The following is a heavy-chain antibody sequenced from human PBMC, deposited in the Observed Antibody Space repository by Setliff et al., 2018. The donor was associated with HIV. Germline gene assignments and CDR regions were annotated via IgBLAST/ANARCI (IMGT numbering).Heavy chain of an antibody. CDR3: ARVSSTYWYSIFRNYYYHMDV. J-gene: IGHJ6*03. CDR1: GGSFNDYY. Sequence: PSETLSLTCAVYGGSFNDYYWSWIRQPPGKGLEWIGEIIHSGSINYNPSLKSRVTISVDTSKTQFSLKLSSVTAADTAVYYCARVSSTYWYSIFRNYYYHMDVWGKGTTVTVSS. CDR2: IIHSGSI. D-gene: IGHD2-8*02. V-gene: IGHV4-34*12.